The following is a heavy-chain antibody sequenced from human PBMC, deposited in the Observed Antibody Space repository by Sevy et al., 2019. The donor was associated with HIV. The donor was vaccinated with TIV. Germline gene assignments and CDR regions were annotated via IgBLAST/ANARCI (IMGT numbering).Heavy chain of an antibody. V-gene: IGHV3-23*01. CDR2: ISGSGGST. CDR1: GFTFSSYA. D-gene: IGHD1-26*01. J-gene: IGHJ4*02. CDR3: AKGTGSGSYTPRPFDY. Sequence: GGSLRLSCAASGFTFSSYAMSWVRQAPGKGLEWVSAISGSGGSTYYADSVKGRFTISRDNSKNTLYLQMISLRAEDTAVYYCAKGTGSGSYTPRPFDYWGQGTLVTVSA.